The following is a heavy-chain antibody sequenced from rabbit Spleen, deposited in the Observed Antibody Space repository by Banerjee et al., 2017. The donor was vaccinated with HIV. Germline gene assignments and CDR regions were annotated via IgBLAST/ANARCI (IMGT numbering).Heavy chain of an antibody. CDR1: GFDFSRTG. D-gene: IGHD1-1*01. Sequence: QEQLTESGGGLVQPGGSLKLSCKASGFDFSRTGVSWVRQAPGKGLEWIGYIDLLFGTTYYANWVNGRFTISSHDAQNTLYLQLRSLTAADTATYFCVRGASGSGYYSLWGPGTLVTVS. CDR3: VRGASGSGYYSL. V-gene: IGHV1S47*01. CDR2: IDLLFGTT. J-gene: IGHJ6*01.